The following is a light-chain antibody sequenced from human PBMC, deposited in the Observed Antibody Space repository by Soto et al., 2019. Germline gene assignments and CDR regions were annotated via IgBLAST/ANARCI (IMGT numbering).Light chain of an antibody. Sequence: DIQMTQSPSTLSASGGDRVTITCRASQGIGSELAWYQQKPGKAPKLLIYKASSLESGVPSTFSGSGSGTEFSLTVSSLQPDDFATYYCLQYQIYPLTFGGGTKVEIK. V-gene: IGKV1-5*03. CDR1: QGIGSE. J-gene: IGKJ4*01. CDR2: KAS. CDR3: LQYQIYPLT.